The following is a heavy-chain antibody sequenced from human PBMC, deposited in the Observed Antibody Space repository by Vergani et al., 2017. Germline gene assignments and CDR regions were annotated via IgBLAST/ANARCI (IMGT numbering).Heavy chain of an antibody. D-gene: IGHD1-26*01. CDR1: GYTLTELS. CDR3: ARSSGSYWYFDL. J-gene: IGHJ2*01. CDR2: FDPEDGET. Sequence: QVQLVQSGAEVKKPGASVKVSCKVSGYTLTELSMHWVRQAPGKGLEWMGGFDPEDGETIYAQKFQGRVTMTEDTSTSTVYIELSSLRSEETAVYYCARSSGSYWYFDLWGRGTLVTVSS. V-gene: IGHV1-24*01.